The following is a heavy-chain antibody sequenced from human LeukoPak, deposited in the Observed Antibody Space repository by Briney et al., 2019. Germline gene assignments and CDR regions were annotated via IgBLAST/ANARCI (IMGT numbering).Heavy chain of an antibody. CDR3: ARDGEDTAMASFDY. Sequence: GGSLRLSCAASGFTFSSYWMHWVRHAPGMGLVWVSRINSDGSSTSYADSVKGRFTISRDNAKNSLYLQMNSLRAEDTAVYYCARDGEDTAMASFDYWGQGTLVTVSS. D-gene: IGHD5-18*01. J-gene: IGHJ4*02. CDR2: INSDGSST. V-gene: IGHV3-74*01. CDR1: GFTFSSYW.